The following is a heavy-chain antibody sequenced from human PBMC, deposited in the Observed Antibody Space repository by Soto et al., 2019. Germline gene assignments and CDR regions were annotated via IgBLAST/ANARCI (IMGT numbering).Heavy chain of an antibody. CDR3: ARVTKEKWLVKWFDP. J-gene: IGHJ5*02. CDR2: ISKDGRST. CDR1: GFTFSIYA. D-gene: IGHD6-19*01. V-gene: IGHV3-30*04. Sequence: QVQLVESGGGVVQPGRSLRLSCAASGFTFSIYAIHWVRQAPGKGLEWVAVISKDGRSTYYADSVKGRFTISRDNSKNTLFLQMNSLRVEDTAVYYCARVTKEKWLVKWFDPWGQGTLVTVSS.